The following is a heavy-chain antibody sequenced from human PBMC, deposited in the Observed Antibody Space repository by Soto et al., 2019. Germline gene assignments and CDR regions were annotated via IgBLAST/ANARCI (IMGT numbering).Heavy chain of an antibody. D-gene: IGHD6-13*01. CDR1: GGSISSSSHY. Sequence: PSETLSLTCSFSGGSISSSSHYWGWIGQSPGKGLDWIGSIYYRGSAYYNPSLKSRVTISVDTSKNQFSLKLRSVTAADTSVYYCARHPGIEAHFEFWGQGTLVTVSS. J-gene: IGHJ4*02. CDR3: ARHPGIEAHFEF. CDR2: IYYRGSA. V-gene: IGHV4-39*01.